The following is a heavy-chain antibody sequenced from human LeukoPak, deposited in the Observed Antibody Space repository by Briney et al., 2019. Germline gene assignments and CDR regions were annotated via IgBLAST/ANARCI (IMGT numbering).Heavy chain of an antibody. V-gene: IGHV4-59*08. Sequence: SETLSLTCTVSGGSISSYYWSWIRQPPGKGLEWIGYIYYSGSTNYNPSLKSRVTISVDTSKNQFSLKLSSVTAADTAVYYCARQGGMVTNYFDYWGQGTLVTVSS. D-gene: IGHD3-16*01. CDR1: GGSISSYY. CDR2: IYYSGST. CDR3: ARQGGMVTNYFDY. J-gene: IGHJ4*02.